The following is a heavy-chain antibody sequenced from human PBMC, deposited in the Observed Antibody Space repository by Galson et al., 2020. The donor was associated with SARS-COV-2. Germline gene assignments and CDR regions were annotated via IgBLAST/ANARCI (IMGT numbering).Heavy chain of an antibody. V-gene: IGHV4-59*11. CDR1: GGSLSTHS. D-gene: IGHD6-13*01. CDR2: IHYSGST. CDR3: ARLHSSSWDYDYYGMDV. Sequence: TPETLSLTCTVSGGSLSTHSSPWIRQPPGKGLEWIGYIHYSGSTQYNPSLKSRVTISVDTCKNQFSLKLSSVTAADTAVYYCARLHSSSWDYDYYGMDVWGQGTTVTVSS. J-gene: IGHJ6*02.